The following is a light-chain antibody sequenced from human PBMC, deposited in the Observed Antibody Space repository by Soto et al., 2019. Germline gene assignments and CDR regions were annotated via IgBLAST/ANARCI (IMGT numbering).Light chain of an antibody. Sequence: QSALTQPASVSGSPGQSITISCTGTSSDVGGYNSVSWYQQHPGKAPKLIIYEVSNRPSGVSNRFSGSKSGNTASLTISGLQAEDEADYYCSSYTSSSLYVLGTGTKLTVL. CDR1: SSDVGGYNS. CDR3: SSYTSSSLYV. V-gene: IGLV2-14*01. CDR2: EVS. J-gene: IGLJ1*01.